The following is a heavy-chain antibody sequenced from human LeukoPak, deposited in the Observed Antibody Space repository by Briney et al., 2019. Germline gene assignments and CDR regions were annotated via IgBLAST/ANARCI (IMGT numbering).Heavy chain of an antibody. CDR3: ATATETEGTDIVVVVAALY. J-gene: IGHJ4*02. CDR1: VYTLNRYY. CDR2: INPNSGSK. Sequence: GVSVDVPCKACVYTLNRYYMQWVRQAPGQGLEWMDWINPNSGSKNYAQKFQGRVTLTRDTYISTVYMEVRRLRSGDTGVYSCATATETEGTDIVVVVAALYWGQGTLVTVSS. D-gene: IGHD2-15*01. V-gene: IGHV1-2*02.